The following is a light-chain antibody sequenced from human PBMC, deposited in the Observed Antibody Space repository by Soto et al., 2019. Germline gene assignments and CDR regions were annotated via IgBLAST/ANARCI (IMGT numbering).Light chain of an antibody. J-gene: IGLJ2*01. CDR2: EVN. V-gene: IGLV2-14*01. Sequence: QSALTQPASVSGSPGQSITISCTGTSSDVGGYNYVSWYQQHPGKAPKLLIYEVNNRPSGVSNRFSGSKSGNTASLTISGLQAEDEADYYCSSYTISSTVLIGGGTKVTVL. CDR3: SSYTISSTVL. CDR1: SSDVGGYNY.